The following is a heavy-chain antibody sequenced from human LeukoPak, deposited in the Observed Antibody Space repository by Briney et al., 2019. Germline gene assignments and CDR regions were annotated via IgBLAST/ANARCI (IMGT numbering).Heavy chain of an antibody. CDR2: ISSSSSYI. Sequence: PGGSLRLSCAASGFTVSSNYMSWVRQAPGKGLEWVSSISSSSSYIYYADSVKGRFTISRDNVKNSLYLQMNSLRAEDTAVYYCARDRRYCSSTSCYVPFDYWGQGTLVTVSS. D-gene: IGHD2-2*01. V-gene: IGHV3-21*01. CDR1: GFTVSSNY. J-gene: IGHJ4*02. CDR3: ARDRRYCSSTSCYVPFDY.